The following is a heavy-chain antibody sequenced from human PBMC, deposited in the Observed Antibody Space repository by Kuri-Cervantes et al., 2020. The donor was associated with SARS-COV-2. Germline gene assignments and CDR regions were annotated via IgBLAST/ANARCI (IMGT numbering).Heavy chain of an antibody. J-gene: IGHJ2*01. V-gene: IGHV4-59*01. CDR2: IYYSGST. Sequence: ESLKISCAVYGGSFSGYYWSWIRQPPGKGLEWIGYIYYSGSTNYNPSLKSRVTISVDTSKNQFSLKLSSVTAADTAVYYCAREWWRWLQFAGYFDLWGRGTLVTVSS. CDR1: GGSFSGYY. CDR3: AREWWRWLQFAGYFDL. D-gene: IGHD5-24*01.